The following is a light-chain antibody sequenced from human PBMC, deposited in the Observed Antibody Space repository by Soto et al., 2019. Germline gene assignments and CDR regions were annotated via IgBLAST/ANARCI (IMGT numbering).Light chain of an antibody. CDR2: GNS. J-gene: IGLJ2*01. Sequence: QSVLTQPPSVSGAPGQRVTISCTGSSSNIGAGYDVHWYQQLPGTAPKLLIYGNSNRPSGVPDRFSGSKSGTSASLAITGLQAEDEADYYCQSYDSSLSGTPLYVVFGGGTKLTVL. CDR3: QSYDSSLSGTPLYVV. CDR1: SSNIGAGYD. V-gene: IGLV1-40*01.